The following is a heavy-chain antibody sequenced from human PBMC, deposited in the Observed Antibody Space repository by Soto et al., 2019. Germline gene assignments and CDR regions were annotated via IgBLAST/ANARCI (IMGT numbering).Heavy chain of an antibody. CDR3: ARGGHVVVVTAALDY. Sequence: QVQLMQSGAEVKKPGASVKVSCKASGDTFTDYYIHWVRQAPGQGLEWMGTVNPSGGHTTYAQHFLGRVTITRATYTSTLYMELTSLTSDDTAIYYCARGGHVVVVTAALDYWGQGTLVTVSS. V-gene: IGHV1-46*01. D-gene: IGHD2-21*02. J-gene: IGHJ4*02. CDR1: GDTFTDYY. CDR2: VNPSGGHT.